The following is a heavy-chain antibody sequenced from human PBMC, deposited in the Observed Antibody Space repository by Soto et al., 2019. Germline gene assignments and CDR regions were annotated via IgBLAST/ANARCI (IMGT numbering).Heavy chain of an antibody. D-gene: IGHD2-15*01. CDR1: GDSISTVDYF. Sequence: SETLSLPCSVSGDSISTVDYFWAWIRQPPGQALEYIGYIYKSATTYYNPSFESRVAISLDTSKSQFSLNVTSVTAADTAVYFCARGRYCLTGRCFPNWFDSLGQGTLVTVSS. CDR2: IYKSATT. J-gene: IGHJ5*01. CDR3: ARGRYCLTGRCFPNWFDS. V-gene: IGHV4-30-4*01.